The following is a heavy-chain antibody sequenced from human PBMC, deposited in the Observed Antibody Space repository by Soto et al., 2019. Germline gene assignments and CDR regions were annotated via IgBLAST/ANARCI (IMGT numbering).Heavy chain of an antibody. CDR2: VSPGGDVS. V-gene: IGHV3-23*01. J-gene: IGHJ6*02. Sequence: GGSLRLSCSASGFTFFSFVMNLVRTAPGKGLEWVSTVSPGGDVSHYADSVKGRFTISRDNSKNTLYLQMNSLRAEDTAVYYCAKDQVPIAAAGTYYGMDVWGQGTTVTVSS. D-gene: IGHD6-13*01. CDR3: AKDQVPIAAAGTYYGMDV. CDR1: GFTFFSFV.